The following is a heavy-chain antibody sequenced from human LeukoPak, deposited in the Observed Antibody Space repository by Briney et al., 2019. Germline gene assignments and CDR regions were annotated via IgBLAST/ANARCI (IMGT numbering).Heavy chain of an antibody. CDR1: GFTFSSYA. D-gene: IGHD5-18*01. CDR2: ISGSGGST. J-gene: IGHJ4*02. Sequence: TGGSLRLSCAASGFTFSSYAMSWVRQAPGKGLEWVSAISGSGGSTYYADSVKGRFTISRGNSKNTLYLQMNSLRAEDTAVYYCAKGRGYSYGKYFDYWGQGTLVTVSS. CDR3: AKGRGYSYGKYFDY. V-gene: IGHV3-23*01.